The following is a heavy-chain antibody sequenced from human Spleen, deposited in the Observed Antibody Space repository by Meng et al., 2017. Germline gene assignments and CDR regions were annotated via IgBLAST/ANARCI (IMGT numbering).Heavy chain of an antibody. J-gene: IGHJ4*02. CDR2: ISGSGGST. Sequence: GESLKISCAASGFTFDDYGMSWVRQAPGKGLEWVSAISGSGGSTYYADSVKGRFTISRDNSKNTLYLQMNSLRAEDTAVYYCAKASTYGRISYFDYWGQGTLVTVSS. D-gene: IGHD3-10*01. V-gene: IGHV3-23*01. CDR1: GFTFDDYG. CDR3: AKASTYGRISYFDY.